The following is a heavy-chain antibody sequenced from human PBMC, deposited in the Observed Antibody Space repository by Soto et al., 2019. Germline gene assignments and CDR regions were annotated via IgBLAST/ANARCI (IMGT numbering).Heavy chain of an antibody. J-gene: IGHJ3*02. D-gene: IGHD3-10*01. Sequence: QLQLQESGPGLVKPSETLSLTCTVSGGSISSSSYYWGWIRQPPGKGLEWIGSIYYSGSTYYNPSLKSRVTLSVDTSKNQFSLKLSSVTAADTAVYYCARHVSGFGELGFDIWGQGTMVTVSS. CDR1: GGSISSSSYY. CDR3: ARHVSGFGELGFDI. CDR2: IYYSGST. V-gene: IGHV4-39*01.